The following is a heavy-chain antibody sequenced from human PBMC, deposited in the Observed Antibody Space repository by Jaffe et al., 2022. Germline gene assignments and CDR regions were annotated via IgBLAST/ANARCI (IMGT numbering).Heavy chain of an antibody. Sequence: EVQLVQSGAEVKKPGESLKISCKGSGYSFTSYWIGWVRQMPGKGLEWMGIIYPGDSDTRYSPSFQGQVTISADKSISTAYLQWSSLKASDTAMYYCVRQGGLQYCSSTSCYEGSYYYYYMDVWGKGTTVTVSS. D-gene: IGHD2-2*01. CDR1: GYSFTSYW. V-gene: IGHV5-51*01. J-gene: IGHJ6*03. CDR2: IYPGDSDT. CDR3: VRQGGLQYCSSTSCYEGSYYYYYMDV.